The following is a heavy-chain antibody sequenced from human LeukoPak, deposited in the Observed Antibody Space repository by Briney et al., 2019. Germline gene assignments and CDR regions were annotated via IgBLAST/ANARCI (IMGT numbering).Heavy chain of an antibody. V-gene: IGHV3-9*01. CDR3: ARETAFDI. CDR2: ISWNSGSI. Sequence: PGGSLRLSCAASGFTFDDYAMHWVRQAPGKGLEWVSGISWNSGSIGYADSVKGRFIISRDNAKNTLYLQMNSLRAEDTAVYYCARETAFDIWGQGTMVTVSS. J-gene: IGHJ3*02. CDR1: GFTFDDYA.